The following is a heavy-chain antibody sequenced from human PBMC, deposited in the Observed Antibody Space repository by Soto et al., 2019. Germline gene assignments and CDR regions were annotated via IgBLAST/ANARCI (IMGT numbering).Heavy chain of an antibody. CDR2: ISVFNGKT. CDR3: ARAATCYSCGWYFY. Sequence: ASAKVSCKASGYTFKNYGIICVRQAPGQGLEWVSWISVFNGKTDYAQNLQDRVTMTTDTSTSTACMELRSLRSDDTAVYYCARAATCYSCGWYFYWGKGTKVTVYS. J-gene: IGHJ4*02. D-gene: IGHD6-19*01. CDR1: GYTFKNYG. V-gene: IGHV1-18*01.